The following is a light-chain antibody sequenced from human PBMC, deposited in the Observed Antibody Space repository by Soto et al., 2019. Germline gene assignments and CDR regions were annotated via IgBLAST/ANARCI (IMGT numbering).Light chain of an antibody. CDR1: SSDVGGYNY. J-gene: IGLJ2*01. V-gene: IGLV2-8*01. CDR3: NSYGGTNNYVV. Sequence: QSVLTQPPSASGSPGQSVTISCTGTSSDVGGYNYVSWYRQYPGKAPQLIIYDVNKRPSGVPDRFSGSKSGNTASLTVSGLQAEDEADYFCNSYGGTNNYVVFGGGTQLTVL. CDR2: DVN.